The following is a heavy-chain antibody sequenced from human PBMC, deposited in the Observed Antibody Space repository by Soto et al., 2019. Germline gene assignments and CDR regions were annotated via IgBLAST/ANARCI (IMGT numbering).Heavy chain of an antibody. V-gene: IGHV3-30*18. CDR3: AKSRGGTAGDAFDI. J-gene: IGHJ3*02. Sequence: QALLVASGGGVAQPGSSLRISCAASGFIFSTYGIHWVRQAPGKGLEWVAFISYDGTTEEYADPVRGRFSVSRDNSENTGDLHMHSLRPEDTAVYFWAKSRGGTAGDAFDIWDQG. D-gene: IGHD3-10*01. CDR2: ISYDGTTE. CDR1: GFIFSTYG.